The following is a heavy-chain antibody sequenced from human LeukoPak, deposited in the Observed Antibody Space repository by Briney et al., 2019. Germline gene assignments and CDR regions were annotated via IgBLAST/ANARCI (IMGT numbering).Heavy chain of an antibody. CDR1: GDSVSSNSAA. Sequence: QTPSVTCAITGDSVSSNSAAWNWIRQSPSGGLEWLGRTYYRSKWCNDYAVSVKSRITINPDTSKNQFALQLNSVTPEDTAVYYCARAAAAAATGWHYWFDPWGQGTLVTVSS. J-gene: IGHJ5*02. CDR3: ARAAAAAATGWHYWFDP. V-gene: IGHV6-1*01. D-gene: IGHD6-13*01. CDR2: TYYRSKWCN.